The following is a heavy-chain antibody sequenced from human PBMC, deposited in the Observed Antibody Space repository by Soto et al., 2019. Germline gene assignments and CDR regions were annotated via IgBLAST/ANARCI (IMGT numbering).Heavy chain of an antibody. CDR1: GGSISSGDYY. V-gene: IGHV4-30-4*01. CDR2: SYYSGST. J-gene: IGHJ4*02. CDR3: ARAQGSGFLVS. Sequence: QVQLQESGPGLVKPSQTLSLTCTVSGGSISSGDYYWSWIRQPPGKGLEWIGYSYYSGSTYYTPSLKSRVTISVDTSKNQFALKLSSVTAADTAVYYCARAQGSGFLVSWGQGTLVTVSS. D-gene: IGHD3-10*01.